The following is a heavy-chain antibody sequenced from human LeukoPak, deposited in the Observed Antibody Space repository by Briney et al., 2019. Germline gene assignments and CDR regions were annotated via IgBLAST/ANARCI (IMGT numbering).Heavy chain of an antibody. Sequence: VASVKVSCKASGYTLTVYYMHWVRQAPGQGLEWMGWINPYSGGTNLAQNFQGRVTLTRDTSLNTAYMEMTSLTTDDTAVYYCARPDTIGRSGSFSSWGQGTLVTVCS. D-gene: IGHD3-10*01. CDR2: INPYSGGT. V-gene: IGHV1-2*02. CDR3: ARPDTIGRSGSFSS. CDR1: GYTLTVYY. J-gene: IGHJ4*02.